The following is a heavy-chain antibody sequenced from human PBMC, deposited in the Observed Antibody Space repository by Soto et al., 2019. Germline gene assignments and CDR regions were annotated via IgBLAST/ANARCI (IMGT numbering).Heavy chain of an antibody. CDR1: GYTFTSYG. D-gene: IGHD2-21*02. Sequence: QVQLVQSGAEVKKPGASVKVSCKASGYTFTSYGISWVRQAPGQGLEWMGWISAYNGNTNYAQKRQGRVTMTTDTYTSTAYMALRILSSDDTAVYYCARDSPLVVVTAIYFDYWGQGTLVTVSS. V-gene: IGHV1-18*01. CDR3: ARDSPLVVVTAIYFDY. J-gene: IGHJ4*02. CDR2: ISAYNGNT.